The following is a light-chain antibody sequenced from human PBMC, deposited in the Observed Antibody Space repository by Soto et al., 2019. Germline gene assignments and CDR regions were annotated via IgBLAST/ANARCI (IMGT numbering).Light chain of an antibody. CDR3: SAYRHSNFQRL. Sequence: QSVLTQPPSASGSPGQPVTISCTGTSSDVGAHNYVSWYQQHPGKAPKLIIYEVSKWPSGVPDRFSGSKSGNTASLTVSGLQAEDEADYYCSAYRHSNFQRLFGTGTKVTVL. V-gene: IGLV2-8*01. CDR2: EVS. J-gene: IGLJ1*01. CDR1: SSDVGAHNY.